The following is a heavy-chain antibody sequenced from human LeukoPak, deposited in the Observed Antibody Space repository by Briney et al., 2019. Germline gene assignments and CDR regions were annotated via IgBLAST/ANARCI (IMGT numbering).Heavy chain of an antibody. CDR2: INPNSGGT. D-gene: IGHD2-2*01. J-gene: IGHJ4*02. Sequence: ASVKVSCKASGYTFTGYYMHWVRQAPGQGLEWMGRINPNSGGTNYAQKFQGRVTMTRDTSISTAYMELSRLRSDDTAVYYCAKSYQLLSYFDYWGQGTLVTVPS. CDR3: AKSYQLLSYFDY. CDR1: GYTFTGYY. V-gene: IGHV1-2*06.